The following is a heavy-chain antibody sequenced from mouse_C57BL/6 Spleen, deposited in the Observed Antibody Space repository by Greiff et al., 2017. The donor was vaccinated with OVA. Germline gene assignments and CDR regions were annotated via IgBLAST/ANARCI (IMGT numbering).Heavy chain of an antibody. Sequence: VQLQQPGAELVKPGASVKLSCKASGYTFTSYWMHWVKQRPGRGLEWIGRIDPNSGGTKYNEKFKSKATLTVDKPSSTAYMQLSSLTSEDSAVYYCASFTTVVAEDAMDYWGQGTSVTVSS. CDR2: IDPNSGGT. D-gene: IGHD1-1*01. V-gene: IGHV1-72*01. J-gene: IGHJ4*01. CDR1: GYTFTSYW. CDR3: ASFTTVVAEDAMDY.